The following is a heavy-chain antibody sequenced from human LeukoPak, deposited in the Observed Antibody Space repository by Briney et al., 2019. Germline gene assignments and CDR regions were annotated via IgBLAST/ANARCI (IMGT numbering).Heavy chain of an antibody. CDR1: GFTFSSYS. Sequence: GGSLRLSCAASGFTFSSYSMNWVRQAPGKGLEWVSSISSSSSYIYYADSVKGRFTISRDNAKNSLYLQMNSLRAEDTAVYYCAKARGYSGEDSPLVLRRAFDIWGQGTMVTVSS. V-gene: IGHV3-21*01. J-gene: IGHJ3*02. D-gene: IGHD5-12*01. CDR2: ISSSSSYI. CDR3: AKARGYSGEDSPLVLRRAFDI.